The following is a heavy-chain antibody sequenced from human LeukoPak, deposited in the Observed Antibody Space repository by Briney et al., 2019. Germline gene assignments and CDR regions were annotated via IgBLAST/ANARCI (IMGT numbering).Heavy chain of an antibody. CDR2: ISSSSSYT. V-gene: IGHV3-11*06. Sequence: GGSLRLSCAASGFTFSDYYMSWIRQAPGKGLEWVSYISSSSSYTNYADSVKGRSTISRDNAKNSLYLQMNSLRAEDTAVYYCARRRIIQLPEFDYWGQGTLVTVSS. J-gene: IGHJ4*02. CDR3: ARRRIIQLPEFDY. CDR1: GFTFSDYY. D-gene: IGHD1-26*01.